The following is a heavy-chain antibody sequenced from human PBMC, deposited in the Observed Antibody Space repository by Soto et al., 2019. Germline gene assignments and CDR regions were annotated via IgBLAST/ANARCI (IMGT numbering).Heavy chain of an antibody. CDR2: ISLSGTTI. D-gene: IGHD3-10*01. V-gene: IGHV3-48*03. Sequence: EVHLVESGGGLVQPGGSLRLSCAASGFTFSDYEMNWVRQAPGKGLEWVSYISLSGTTIHYADSVKGRFTISRDNAKISVYLQINSLRVDDTAIYYCAREGGVDWFYPWGQGTLVTVSS. J-gene: IGHJ5*02. CDR1: GFTFSDYE. CDR3: AREGGVDWFYP.